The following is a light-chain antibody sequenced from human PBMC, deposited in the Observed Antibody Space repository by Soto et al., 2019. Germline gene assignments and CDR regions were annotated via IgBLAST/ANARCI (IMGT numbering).Light chain of an antibody. CDR1: SSDVGTFNY. CDR2: DVN. CDR3: CSYAGSYTYV. J-gene: IGLJ1*01. V-gene: IGLV2-11*01. Sequence: QSALTQPRSVSGSPGQSVTISCTGVSSDVGTFNYVSWYQQYPGKAPKLMIYDVNKRPSAVPDRFSGSKSGNTASLTISGLQAEDEADYYCCSYAGSYTYVFGTGTQLTVL.